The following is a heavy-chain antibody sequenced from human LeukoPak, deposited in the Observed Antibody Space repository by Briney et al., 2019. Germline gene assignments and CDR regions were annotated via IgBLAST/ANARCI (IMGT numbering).Heavy chain of an antibody. CDR3: ARASRLIYYDSSGPLPDY. V-gene: IGHV4-31*03. Sequence: SETLSLTCTVSGGSVSSGGYSWSWIRQHPGKGLEWIGFIYYSGSTYYNPSLENRVTISLDTSKNQFSLKLRSVTAADTAVYYCARASRLIYYDSSGPLPDYWGQGTLVSVSS. J-gene: IGHJ4*02. CDR1: GGSVSSGGYS. CDR2: IYYSGST. D-gene: IGHD3-22*01.